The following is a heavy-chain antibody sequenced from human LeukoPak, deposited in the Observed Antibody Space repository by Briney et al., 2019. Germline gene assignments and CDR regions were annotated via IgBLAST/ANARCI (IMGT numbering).Heavy chain of an antibody. CDR1: RDTFTNYA. J-gene: IGHJ5*02. Sequence: GASVKVSCKASRDTFTNYAFSWVRQAPGQGLEWMGRVVPVLGTSSHAQKFQGRVTLTADTSTNTAYMELSSLRSDDTAIYYCARTVMKIRGVRGAWFDPWGQGTLVTVSS. D-gene: IGHD3-10*01. CDR2: VVPVLGTS. CDR3: ARTVMKIRGVRGAWFDP. V-gene: IGHV1-69*04.